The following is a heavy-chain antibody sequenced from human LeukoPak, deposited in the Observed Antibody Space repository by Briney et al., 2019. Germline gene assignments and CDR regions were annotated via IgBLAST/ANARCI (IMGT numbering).Heavy chain of an antibody. CDR2: IYSGAAT. CDR1: GFGVSNNY. J-gene: IGHJ3*02. Sequence: GGSLRLSCTASGFGVSNNYMSWVRQAPGKGLEWVAVIYSGAATFYADAVKGRFSLSRDNSQNALFLQMNSLKVEDSAVYCCARDPGLNAFDIWGQGTMVTVSS. V-gene: IGHV3-53*01. CDR3: ARDPGLNAFDI.